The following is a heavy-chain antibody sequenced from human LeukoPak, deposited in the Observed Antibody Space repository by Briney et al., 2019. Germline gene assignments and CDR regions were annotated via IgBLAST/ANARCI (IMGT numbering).Heavy chain of an antibody. D-gene: IGHD2-21*01. CDR2: INPNSGGT. CDR1: GYTSTGYY. CDR3: AILPPDLWYFDY. J-gene: IGHJ4*02. Sequence: ASVKVSCKASGYTSTGYYMHWVRQAPGQGLEWMGWINPNSGGTNYAQKFQGRVTMTRDTSISTAYMELSRLRSDYTAVYYCAILPPDLWYFDYWGQGTLVTVSS. V-gene: IGHV1-2*02.